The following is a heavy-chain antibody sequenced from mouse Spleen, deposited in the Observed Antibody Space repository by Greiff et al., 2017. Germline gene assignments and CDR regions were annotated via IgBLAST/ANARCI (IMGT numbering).Heavy chain of an antibody. CDR2: ISSGGSYT. CDR1: GFTFSSYG. V-gene: IGHV5-6*01. CDR3: ARHGGRDSFFAY. D-gene: IGHD2-12*01. Sequence: EVKLVESGGDLVKPGGSLKLSCAASGFTFSSYGMSWVRQTPDKRLEWVATISSGGSYTYYPDSVKGRFTISRDNAKNTLYLQMSSLKSEDTAMYYCARHGGRDSFFAYWGQGTLVTVSA. J-gene: IGHJ3*01.